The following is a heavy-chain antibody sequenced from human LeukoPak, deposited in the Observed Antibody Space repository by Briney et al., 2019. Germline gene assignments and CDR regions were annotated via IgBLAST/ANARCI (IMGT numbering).Heavy chain of an antibody. CDR3: TRDLMDYGVSTGLPHFYMDV. J-gene: IGHJ6*02. V-gene: IGHV3-74*01. CDR2: INGDGRNI. Sequence: GGSLRLSCVASGFTFSSYWMHWVRQDPRKGLVWVSRINGDGRNINYADSVRGRFTISRDNAKNTLYLQMNTLRVEDTAVYYRTRDLMDYGVSTGLPHFYMDVLGQGTTVTVSS. CDR1: GFTFSSYW. D-gene: IGHD4-17*01.